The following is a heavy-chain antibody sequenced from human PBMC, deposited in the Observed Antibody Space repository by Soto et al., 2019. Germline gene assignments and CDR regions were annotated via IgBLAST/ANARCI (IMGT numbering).Heavy chain of an antibody. CDR1: GGSFSGYY. V-gene: IGHV4-34*01. CDR3: ARGGPGYYGSGSYYPR. CDR2: INHSGSI. J-gene: IGHJ4*02. Sequence: PSETLSLTCAGYGGSFSGYYWSWIRQPPGKGLEWIGEINHSGSINYNPSLKTRVTVSVNTSTNQFSLKLNSVTAADTAVYYCARGGPGYYGSGSYYPRWGQGTLVTVSS. D-gene: IGHD3-10*01.